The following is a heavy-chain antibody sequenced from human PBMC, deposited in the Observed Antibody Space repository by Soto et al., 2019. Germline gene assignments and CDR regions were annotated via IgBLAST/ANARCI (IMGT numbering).Heavy chain of an antibody. D-gene: IGHD5-18*01. Sequence: GGSLRLSCAASGFTFSSYGMHWVRQAPGKGLEWVAVISYDGSNKYYADSVKGRFTISRDNSKNTLYLQMNSLRAEDTAVYYCAKRGRWDTAMDNYYYYYGMDVWGQGTTVTVSS. CDR2: ISYDGSNK. CDR1: GFTFSSYG. J-gene: IGHJ6*02. V-gene: IGHV3-30*18. CDR3: AKRGRWDTAMDNYYYYYGMDV.